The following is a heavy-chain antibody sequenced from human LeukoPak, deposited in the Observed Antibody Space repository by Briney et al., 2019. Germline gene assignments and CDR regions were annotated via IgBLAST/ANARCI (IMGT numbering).Heavy chain of an antibody. D-gene: IGHD3-22*01. J-gene: IGHJ4*02. CDR2: ISSSSSYI. Sequence: GGSLRLSCAASGFTFSSYAMSWVRQAPGKGLEWVSSISSSSSYIYYADSVKGRFTISRDNAKNSLYLQMNSLRAEDTAVYYCARDPSTYYYDSSGYSFDYWGQGTLVTVSS. V-gene: IGHV3-21*01. CDR1: GFTFSSYA. CDR3: ARDPSTYYYDSSGYSFDY.